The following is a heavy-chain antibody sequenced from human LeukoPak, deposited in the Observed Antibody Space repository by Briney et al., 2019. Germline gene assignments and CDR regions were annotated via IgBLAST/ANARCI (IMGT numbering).Heavy chain of an antibody. CDR1: GFTFSSYA. CDR2: ISGSGGST. V-gene: IGHV3-23*01. CDR3: AKEQIGWFGELSPAFAVDV. D-gene: IGHD3-10*01. J-gene: IGHJ6*02. Sequence: GGSLRLSCAASGFTFSSYAMSWVRQAPGEGLEWVSAISGSGGSTYYADSVKGRFTISRDNSKNTLYLQMNSLRAEDTAVYYCAKEQIGWFGELSPAFAVDVWGQGTTVTVSS.